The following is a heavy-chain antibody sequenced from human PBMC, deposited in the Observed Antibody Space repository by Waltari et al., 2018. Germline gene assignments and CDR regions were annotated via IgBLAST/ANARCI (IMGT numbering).Heavy chain of an antibody. CDR3: ARGGAFDI. V-gene: IGHV3-7*01. CDR1: GFTFSSYW. J-gene: IGHJ3*02. CDR2: IKQDGSGK. Sequence: EVQLVESGGGLVQPGGSLRLSCAASGFTFSSYWMSWVRQAPGKGLEWVANIKQDGSGKDEVASVKGRCTSSRDKAKNSLYLQMNSLRAEDTAVYYCARGGAFDIWGQGTMVTVSS.